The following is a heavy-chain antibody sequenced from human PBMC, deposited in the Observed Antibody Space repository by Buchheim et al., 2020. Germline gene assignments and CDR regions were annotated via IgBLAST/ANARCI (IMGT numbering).Heavy chain of an antibody. J-gene: IGHJ4*02. CDR1: GGSFSGYY. Sequence: QVQLQQWGAGLLKPSETLSLTCAVYGGSFSGYYWSWIRQPPGKGLEWIGEINHSGSTNYNPSPKSRVTISVEPSKNQFSLKLSSVTAADTAVYYCARGPEWHSFGYFDYWGQGTL. V-gene: IGHV4-34*01. D-gene: IGHD1-14*01. CDR3: ARGPEWHSFGYFDY. CDR2: INHSGST.